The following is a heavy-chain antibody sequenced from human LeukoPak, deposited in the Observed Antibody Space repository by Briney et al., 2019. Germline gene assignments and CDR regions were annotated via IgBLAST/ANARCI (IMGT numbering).Heavy chain of an antibody. CDR3: ARVTDCSSTSCHGNHGMDI. J-gene: IGHJ6*02. V-gene: IGHV3-74*01. CDR2: ISGDGTAR. Sequence: GGSLRLSCAASGFTSSSYWMHWVRQVPGKGLVWVSRISGDGTARNYADSVKGRFTISRDNAKNTLYLQMNSLRVEDTAVYYCARVTDCSSTSCHGNHGMDIWGQGTTVIVSS. CDR1: GFTSSSYW. D-gene: IGHD2-2*01.